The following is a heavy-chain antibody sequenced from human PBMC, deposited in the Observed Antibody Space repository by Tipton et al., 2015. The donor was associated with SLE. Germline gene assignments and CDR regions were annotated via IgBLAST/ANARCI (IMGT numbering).Heavy chain of an antibody. J-gene: IGHJ4*02. Sequence: SLRLSCAASGFNFSSYQMNWVRQAPGKGLEWVSYISSTGSIINYADSVKGRFTISRDNAKNSLYLQMNSLRVEDTAVYYCARVTSSSNDHWGQGTLVTVSS. D-gene: IGHD6-13*01. CDR3: ARVTSSSNDH. CDR1: GFNFSSYQ. CDR2: ISSTGSII. V-gene: IGHV3-48*03.